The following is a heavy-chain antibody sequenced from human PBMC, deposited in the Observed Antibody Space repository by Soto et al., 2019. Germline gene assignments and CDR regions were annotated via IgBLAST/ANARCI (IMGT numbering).Heavy chain of an antibody. Sequence: PSETLSLTCTVSCGSISSSSYYWGLIRQPPGKGLEWIGSIYYSGSTYYNPSLKSRVTISVDTSKNQFSLKLSSVTAADTAVYYCARHFRDEYPLYFYFDYWGQGTLVTVSS. CDR3: ARHFRDEYPLYFYFDY. V-gene: IGHV4-39*01. CDR2: IYYSGST. CDR1: CGSISSSSYY. D-gene: IGHD2-15*01. J-gene: IGHJ4*02.